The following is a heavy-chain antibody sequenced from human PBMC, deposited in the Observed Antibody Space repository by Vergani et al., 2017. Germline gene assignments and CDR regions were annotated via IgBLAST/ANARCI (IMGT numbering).Heavy chain of an antibody. CDR3: ARDDRYCTGGSCYPGAFDI. D-gene: IGHD2-15*01. V-gene: IGHV4-59*01. Sequence: QVQLQESGPGLVKPSETLSLTCTVSSGSISSYYWSWIRQPPGKGLEWIGYIYYSGSTNYNPSLKSRVTISVDTSKNQFSLKLSSVTAADTAVYYCARDDRYCTGGSCYPGAFDIWGQGTMVTVSS. CDR2: IYYSGST. CDR1: SGSISSYY. J-gene: IGHJ3*02.